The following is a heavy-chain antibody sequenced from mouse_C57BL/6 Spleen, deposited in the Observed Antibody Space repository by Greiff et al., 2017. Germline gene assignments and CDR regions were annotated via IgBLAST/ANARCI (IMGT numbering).Heavy chain of an antibody. CDR2: ISSGGSYT. V-gene: IGHV5-6*01. D-gene: IGHD1-1*01. CDR1: GFTFSSYG. Sequence: EVMLVESGGDLVKPGGSLKLSCAASGFTFSSYGMSWVRQTPDKRLEWVATISSGGSYTYYPDSVKGRFTISRDNAKNTLYLQMSSLKSEDTAMYYCARLPITTVVDWYFDVWGTGTTVTVSS. J-gene: IGHJ1*03. CDR3: ARLPITTVVDWYFDV.